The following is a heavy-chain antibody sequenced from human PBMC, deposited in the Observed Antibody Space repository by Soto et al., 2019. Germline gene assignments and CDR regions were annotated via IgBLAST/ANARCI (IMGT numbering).Heavy chain of an antibody. D-gene: IGHD5-12*01. CDR1: GDTFSIYA. CDR2: IIPIFGTA. J-gene: IGHJ4*02. CDR3: AGSGRDGYLFDY. Sequence: SVKVSCKASGDTFSIYAISWVRQAPGQGLEWMGGIIPIFGTANYAQNFQGRVTITADASTSTAYMELSSLRSEDTAVYYCAGSGRDGYLFDYSRQGTLVTVSS. V-gene: IGHV1-69*01.